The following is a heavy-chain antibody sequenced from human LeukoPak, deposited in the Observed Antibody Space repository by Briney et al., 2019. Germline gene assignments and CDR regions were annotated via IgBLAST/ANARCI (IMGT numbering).Heavy chain of an antibody. V-gene: IGHV3-74*01. Sequence: GGSLRLSCAASGFTFNYFWMHWVRQVPGKGLVWVSGINNDGTATYYADSVKGRFTISRDNAKNTVYLQMNGLRAEDTIVYYCGTVSEYWGQGTLVTVSS. CDR1: GFTFNYFW. CDR3: GTVSEY. CDR2: INNDGTAT. J-gene: IGHJ4*02.